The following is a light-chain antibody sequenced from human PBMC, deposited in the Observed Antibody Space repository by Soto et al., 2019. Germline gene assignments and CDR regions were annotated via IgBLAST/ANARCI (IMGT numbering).Light chain of an antibody. J-gene: IGLJ2*01. CDR3: SAYAGNNNPVI. CDR1: SSDVGGHNF. V-gene: IGLV2-8*01. CDR2: EVT. Sequence: QSVLTQPPSASGSPGQSVTISCTGTSSDVGGHNFVSWYQQHPGKAPKFLIYEVTQRPSGVPDRFSGSKSGITASLTVSGLQADDEAYYYCSAYAGNNNPVICGGGTKLTVL.